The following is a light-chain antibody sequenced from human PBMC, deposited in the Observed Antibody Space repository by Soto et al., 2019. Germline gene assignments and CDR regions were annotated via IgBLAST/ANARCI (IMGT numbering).Light chain of an antibody. J-gene: IGKJ2*01. CDR3: QQYNNWPYT. V-gene: IGKV3D-15*01. Sequence: ELVMTQSPVTLSVSPGERVALSCRASESVGSNFAWYQQRPGQAPRLLIYDASTRATGIPARFSGSGSATEFTLTISSLQSEDFAVYYCQQYNNWPYTIGQGTKLEIK. CDR2: DAS. CDR1: ESVGSN.